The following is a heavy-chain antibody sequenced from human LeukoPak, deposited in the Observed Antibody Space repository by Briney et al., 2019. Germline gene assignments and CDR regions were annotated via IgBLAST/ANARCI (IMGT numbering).Heavy chain of an antibody. D-gene: IGHD6-6*01. CDR2: IYYSGST. CDR3: ARHQIAARTSYYYYGMDV. V-gene: IGHV4-39*01. CDR1: GGSISSSSYY. J-gene: IGHJ6*02. Sequence: SETLSLTCTVSGGSISSSSYYWGWIRQPPGKGLEWIGSIYYSGSTYYNPSLKSRVTISVDTSKNQFSLKLSSVTAADTAVYYCARHQIAARTSYYYYGMDVWGQGTTVTVSS.